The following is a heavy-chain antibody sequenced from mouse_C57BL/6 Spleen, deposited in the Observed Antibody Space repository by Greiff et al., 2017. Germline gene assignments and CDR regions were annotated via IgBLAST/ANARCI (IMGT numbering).Heavy chain of an antibody. V-gene: IGHV5-17*01. D-gene: IGHD2-4*01. Sequence: EVMLVESGGGLVKPGGSLKLSCAASGFTFSDYGMHWVRQASEKGLEWVAYISSGSSTIYYADTVKGRFTISRDNAKNTLFLRMTSLRSEDTAMYYCASSYDYASAWFAYWGQGTLVTVSA. J-gene: IGHJ3*01. CDR3: ASSYDYASAWFAY. CDR2: ISSGSSTI. CDR1: GFTFSDYG.